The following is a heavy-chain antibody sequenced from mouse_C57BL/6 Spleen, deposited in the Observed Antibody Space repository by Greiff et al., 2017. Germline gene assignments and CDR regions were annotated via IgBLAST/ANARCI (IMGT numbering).Heavy chain of an antibody. Sequence: VQLMESGGGLVQPGGSMTLSCVASGFTFSNYWMNWVRQSPEKGLEWVAQISLNSDTFATPYAESVKWRFTISRDESKSSVYLTMNNLRDEGTRIYYCTGRPSRMDYWGQGTSVTVSS. J-gene: IGHJ4*01. CDR1: GFTFSNYW. D-gene: IGHD1-1*01. CDR2: ISLNSDTFAT. CDR3: TGRPSRMDY. V-gene: IGHV6-3*01.